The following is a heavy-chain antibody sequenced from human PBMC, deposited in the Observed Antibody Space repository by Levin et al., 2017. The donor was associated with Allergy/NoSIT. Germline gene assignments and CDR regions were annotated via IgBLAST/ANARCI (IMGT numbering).Heavy chain of an antibody. CDR3: ARKAIFGVASAGRDYYGMDV. V-gene: IGHV3-20*01. CDR2: INWNGGST. D-gene: IGHD3-3*01. Sequence: TGGSLRLSCAASGFTFDDYGMSWVRQAPGKGLEWVSGINWNGGSTGYADSVKGRFTISRDNAKNSLYLQMNSLRAEDTALYHCARKAIFGVASAGRDYYGMDVWGQGTTVTVSS. J-gene: IGHJ6*02. CDR1: GFTFDDYG.